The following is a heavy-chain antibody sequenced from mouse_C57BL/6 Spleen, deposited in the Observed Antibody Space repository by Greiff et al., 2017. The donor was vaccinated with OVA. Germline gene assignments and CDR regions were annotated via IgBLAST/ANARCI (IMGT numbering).Heavy chain of an antibody. D-gene: IGHD1-1*01. CDR2: IDPNSGGT. CDR1: GYTFTSYW. V-gene: IGHV1-72*01. CDR3: ARYYYGSSYYAMDY. Sequence: QVQLKQPGAELVKPGASVKLSCKASGYTFTSYWMHWVKQRPGRGLEWIGRIDPNSGGTKYHEKFKSKATLTVDKPSSTAYMQLSSLTSEDSAVYDCARYYYGSSYYAMDYWGQGTSVTVSS. J-gene: IGHJ4*01.